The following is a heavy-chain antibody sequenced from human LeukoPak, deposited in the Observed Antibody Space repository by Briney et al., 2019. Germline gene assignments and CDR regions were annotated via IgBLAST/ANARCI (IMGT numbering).Heavy chain of an antibody. V-gene: IGHV4-59*08. J-gene: IGHJ3*02. Sequence: SETLSLTCTVSGGAISSYHWIWIRQPPGKGLEWIGYIHYSGSTNYNPSLKSRVTTSVDTSKKQFSLKLRSVTVADTAVYYCARSVSWGLLVRDDAFDIWGQGTMVTVSS. CDR3: ARSVSWGLLVRDDAFDI. CDR1: GGAISSYH. CDR2: IHYSGST. D-gene: IGHD2-21*01.